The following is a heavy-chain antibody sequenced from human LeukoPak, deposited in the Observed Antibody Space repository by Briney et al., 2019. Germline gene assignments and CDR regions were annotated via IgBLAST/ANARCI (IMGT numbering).Heavy chain of an antibody. CDR2: ISGSGGST. CDR1: GFTFSSYG. CDR3: AKGAPSPYDSSGYSGAFDI. V-gene: IGHV3-23*01. J-gene: IGHJ3*02. Sequence: PGRSLRLSCAASGFTFSSYGMSWVRQAPGKGLEWVSAISGSGGSTYYADSVKGRFTISRDNSKNTLYLQMNSLRAEDTAVYYCAKGAPSPYDSSGYSGAFDIWGQGTMVTVSS. D-gene: IGHD3-22*01.